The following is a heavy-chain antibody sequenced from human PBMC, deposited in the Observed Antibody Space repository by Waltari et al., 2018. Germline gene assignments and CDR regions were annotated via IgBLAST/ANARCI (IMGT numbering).Heavy chain of an antibody. Sequence: EVQLVESGGGLVKPGGSLRLSCAASGFTFSSYGMNWVRQAPGKGLELVSSISSSSSYIYYADSVKGRFTISRDNAKNSLYLQMNSLRAEDTAVYYCARIRDGFDYWGQGTLVTVSS. CDR3: ARIRDGFDY. D-gene: IGHD2-8*01. J-gene: IGHJ4*02. V-gene: IGHV3-21*01. CDR2: ISSSSSYI. CDR1: GFTFSSYG.